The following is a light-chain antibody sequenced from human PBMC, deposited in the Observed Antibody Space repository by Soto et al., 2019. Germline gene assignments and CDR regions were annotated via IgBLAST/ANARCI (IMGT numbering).Light chain of an antibody. CDR3: QQYNSYPIT. Sequence: DIQMTQSPSTLSASVGDRVTITCRASQSISVWLAWFQQKPGNAPKLLIYKASTLESGVPSRFSGSGSGTEFTLTISSLQPEDFATYYCQQYNSYPITFGQGTRLEIK. CDR1: QSISVW. J-gene: IGKJ5*01. V-gene: IGKV1-5*03. CDR2: KAS.